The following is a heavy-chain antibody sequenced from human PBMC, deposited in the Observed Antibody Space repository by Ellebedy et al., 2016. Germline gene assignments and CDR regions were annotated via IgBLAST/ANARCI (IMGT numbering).Heavy chain of an antibody. D-gene: IGHD1-7*01. V-gene: IGHV4-39*07. CDR2: IYYSGST. CDR3: ARGRRELSY. Sequence: SETLSLTCTVSGGSISSSSYYWGWIRQPPGKGLEWIGSIYYSGSTYYNPSLKSRVTISVDTSKNQFSLKLSSVTAADTAVYYCARGRRELSYWGQGTLVTVSS. J-gene: IGHJ4*02. CDR1: GGSISSSSYY.